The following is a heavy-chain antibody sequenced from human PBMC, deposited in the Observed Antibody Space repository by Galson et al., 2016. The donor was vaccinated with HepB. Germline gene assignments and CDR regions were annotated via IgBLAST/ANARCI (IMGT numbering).Heavy chain of an antibody. D-gene: IGHD3-10*01. CDR2: ISGSGGST. CDR3: AKVVGRFGTGGDAFDL. J-gene: IGHJ3*01. V-gene: IGHV3-23*01. Sequence: SLRLSCAASGFTFSSYTMSWVRQAPGRGLVWVPLISGSGGSTHYADSVKGRSTISRDNSKNTLYLQMNSLRAEDTAVYYCAKVVGRFGTGGDAFDLWGQGAMVPGSA. CDR1: GFTFSSYT.